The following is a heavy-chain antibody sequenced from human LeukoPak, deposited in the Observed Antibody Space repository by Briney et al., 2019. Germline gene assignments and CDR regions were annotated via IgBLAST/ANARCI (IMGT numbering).Heavy chain of an antibody. D-gene: IGHD2-15*01. V-gene: IGHV1-69*05. Sequence: SVKVSCKASRGTFSSYAISWVRQAPGQGLEWMGGISPIFGTANYAQKFQGRVTITTDESTSTAYMELSSLRSEDTAVYYCARARSGIPFPLDYWGQGTLVTVSS. CDR1: RGTFSSYA. CDR2: ISPIFGTA. J-gene: IGHJ4*02. CDR3: ARARSGIPFPLDY.